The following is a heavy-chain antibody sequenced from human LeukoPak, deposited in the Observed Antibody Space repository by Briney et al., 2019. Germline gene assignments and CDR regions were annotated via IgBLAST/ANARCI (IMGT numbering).Heavy chain of an antibody. Sequence: GGSLRLSCAASGFTVSSNYMGWVRQAPGKGLEWVSVIYSGGSTYYADSVKGRFTISRDNSKNTLYLQMNSLRAEDTAVYYCAFGDYVGPPWFDPWGQGTLVTVSS. D-gene: IGHD4-17*01. CDR2: IYSGGST. J-gene: IGHJ5*02. CDR1: GFTVSSNY. V-gene: IGHV3-66*01. CDR3: AFGDYVGPPWFDP.